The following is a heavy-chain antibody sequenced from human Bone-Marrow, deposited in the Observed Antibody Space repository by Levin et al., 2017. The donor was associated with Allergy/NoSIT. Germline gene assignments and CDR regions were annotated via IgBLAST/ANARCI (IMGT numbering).Heavy chain of an antibody. CDR1: GFTVSSNY. D-gene: IGHD3-10*01. V-gene: IGHV3-53*01. CDR2: IYSGGST. CDR3: ARGCFGELLSH. J-gene: IGHJ4*02. Sequence: ETLSLTCAASGFTVSSNYMSWVRQAPGKGPEWVSVIYSGGSTYYAYSVKGRFTISRDNSKNTLYLQMNSLRAEATAVYYCARGCFGELLSHWGQGTLVTVSS.